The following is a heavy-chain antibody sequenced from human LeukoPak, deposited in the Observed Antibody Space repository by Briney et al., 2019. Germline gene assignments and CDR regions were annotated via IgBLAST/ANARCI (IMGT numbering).Heavy chain of an antibody. D-gene: IGHD3-10*01. Sequence: GGSLRLSCEVSGFIFSNYGMHWVRQAPGKGLEWVALIWYDGRTKFHADSVKGRFTISRDNAKNSLYLQMNSLRAEDTAVYYCARDKLWFGESRLAYYGMDVWGQGTTVTVSS. CDR2: IWYDGRTK. CDR1: GFIFSNYG. V-gene: IGHV3-33*01. J-gene: IGHJ6*02. CDR3: ARDKLWFGESRLAYYGMDV.